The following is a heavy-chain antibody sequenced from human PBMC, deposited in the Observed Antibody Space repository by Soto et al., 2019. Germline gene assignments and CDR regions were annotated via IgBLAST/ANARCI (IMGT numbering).Heavy chain of an antibody. V-gene: IGHV3-23*01. J-gene: IGHJ2*01. Sequence: DVQLLESGGDLVQPGESLRLSCAASGFIFSDFAMSWVRQTPGKGLEWVSAVSVYGGSTHYSDAVKGRFTISRDNSRDTLFLQMNSLRAEDMAVYYCARRPAGDSHWYFDFWGRGTLVTVSS. CDR3: ARRPAGDSHWYFDF. D-gene: IGHD2-21*01. CDR1: GFIFSDFA. CDR2: VSVYGGST.